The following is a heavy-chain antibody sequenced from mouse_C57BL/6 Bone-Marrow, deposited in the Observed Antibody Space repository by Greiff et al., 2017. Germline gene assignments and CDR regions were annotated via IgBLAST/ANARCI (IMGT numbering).Heavy chain of an antibody. V-gene: IGHV1-15*01. CDR1: GYTFTDYE. CDR3: TRLIYYGYWYYFDY. CDR2: IDPETGGT. Sequence: VQLQESGAELVRPGASVTLSCKASGYTFTDYEMHWVKQTPVHGLEWIGAIDPETGGTAYNQKFKGKAILTADKSSSTAYMELRSLTSEDSAVYYCTRLIYYGYWYYFDYWGQGTTLTVSS. J-gene: IGHJ2*01. D-gene: IGHD2-3*01.